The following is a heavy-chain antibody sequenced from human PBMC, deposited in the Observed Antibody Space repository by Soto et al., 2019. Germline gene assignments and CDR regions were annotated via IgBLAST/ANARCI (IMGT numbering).Heavy chain of an antibody. V-gene: IGHV4-39*01. CDR2: IFYSGST. J-gene: IGHJ3*01. CDR1: GDTISSNDFY. CDR3: ARRTDYGDYSDAFDV. D-gene: IGHD4-17*01. Sequence: QLQLQESGPGLVKPSETLSLTCTASGDTISSNDFYWVWIRQPPGRGLEWIGNIFYSGSTYYHPSLQNPRTITVDTSRNEFSLKLSSLTAADTAVYYCARRTDYGDYSDAFDVWGHGSMVTVSS.